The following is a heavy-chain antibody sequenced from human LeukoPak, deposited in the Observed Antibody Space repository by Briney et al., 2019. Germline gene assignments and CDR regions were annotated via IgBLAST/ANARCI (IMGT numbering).Heavy chain of an antibody. D-gene: IGHD1-26*01. CDR1: GGSISSYY. CDR2: IYYSGST. Sequence: SETLFLTCTVSGGSISSYYWSWIRQSPGKGLEWIGYIYYSGSTNYNPSLKSRVTISVDTSKNQFSLNLSSVTAADTAVYYCARGGSGSYYADFDYWGQGTLVTVSS. V-gene: IGHV4-59*01. CDR3: ARGGSGSYYADFDY. J-gene: IGHJ4*02.